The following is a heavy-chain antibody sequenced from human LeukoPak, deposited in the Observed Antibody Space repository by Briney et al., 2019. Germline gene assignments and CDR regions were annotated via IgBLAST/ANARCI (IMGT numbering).Heavy chain of an antibody. V-gene: IGHV3-21*01. Sequence: TGGSLRLSCAASGFIFSSYGMHWVRQAPGKGLEWVSSISSSSSYIYYADSVKGRFTISRDNAKNSLYLQMNSLRAEDTAVYYCARGGRMAAATPDYWGQGTLVTVSS. J-gene: IGHJ4*02. CDR3: ARGGRMAAATPDY. CDR2: ISSSSSYI. CDR1: GFIFSSYG. D-gene: IGHD6-13*01.